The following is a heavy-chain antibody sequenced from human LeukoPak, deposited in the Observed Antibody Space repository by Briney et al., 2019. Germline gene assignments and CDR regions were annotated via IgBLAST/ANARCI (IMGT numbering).Heavy chain of an antibody. D-gene: IGHD2-8*02. CDR3: ARAGDVLSYYYYYMDV. V-gene: IGHV1-18*01. Sequence: GASVKVSCKASGYTFTSYGFTWVRQAPGQGLEWMGWISAYNGNTDYAQKLQGRVTITADESTSTAYMELSSLRSEDTAVYYCARAGDVLSYYYYYMDVWGKGTTVTVSS. CDR2: ISAYNGNT. CDR1: GYTFTSYG. J-gene: IGHJ6*03.